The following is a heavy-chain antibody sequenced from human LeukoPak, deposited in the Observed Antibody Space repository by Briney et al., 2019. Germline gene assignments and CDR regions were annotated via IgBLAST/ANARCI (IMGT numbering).Heavy chain of an antibody. CDR2: IYHSGST. Sequence: SETLSLTCAVSGHSISSGYYGGWIRQPPGEGVEWIGSIYHSGSTYYNTSLKSRVTISVDTSKNHFSLKLSSVTAADTAVYYCASLKPITIFGVVSDYWGQGTLVTVSS. CDR3: ASLKPITIFGVVSDY. J-gene: IGHJ4*02. D-gene: IGHD3-3*01. V-gene: IGHV4-38-2*01. CDR1: GHSISSGYY.